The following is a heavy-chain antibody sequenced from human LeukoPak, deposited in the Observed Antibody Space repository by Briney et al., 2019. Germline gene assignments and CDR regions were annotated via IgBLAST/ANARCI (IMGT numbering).Heavy chain of an antibody. CDR2: IYYSGST. J-gene: IGHJ5*02. D-gene: IGHD6-13*01. CDR1: GGSISSYY. Sequence: SETLSLTCTVSGGSISSYYWSWIRQPPGKGLEWIGYIYYSGSTNYNPSLKSRVTISVDTSKNQFSLKLSSVTAADTAVYYCARGNPGYSSSWTSLYNWFDPWGQGTLVTVSS. CDR3: ARGNPGYSSSWTSLYNWFDP. V-gene: IGHV4-59*08.